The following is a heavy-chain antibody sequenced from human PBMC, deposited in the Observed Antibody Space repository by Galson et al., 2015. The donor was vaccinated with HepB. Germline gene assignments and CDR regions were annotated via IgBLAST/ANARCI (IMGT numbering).Heavy chain of an antibody. CDR2: ISSSSSYK. Sequence: SLRLSCAASGFTFSDYYMSWIRQAPGKGLGWVSYISSSSSYKNYADSGKGRFTISRDNAKDSLYLQMNSLRAEDTAVYYCVRVEYSSSPLDWYFDLWGRGTLVTVSS. CDR3: VRVEYSSSPLDWYFDL. V-gene: IGHV3-11*06. D-gene: IGHD6-13*01. CDR1: GFTFSDYY. J-gene: IGHJ2*01.